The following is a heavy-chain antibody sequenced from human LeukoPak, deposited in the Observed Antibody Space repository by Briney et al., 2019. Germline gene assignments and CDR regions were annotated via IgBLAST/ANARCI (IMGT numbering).Heavy chain of an antibody. Sequence: ASVNVSCKASGYSFTGYYMHWVRQAPGQGLEWRGWINPNSGGTNYAQNFQGRVTMTRDTSISTAYMELSRLRSDDTALYYCARVWQYSRASGAFDSWGQVTMVT. CDR3: ARVWQYSRASGAFDS. CDR2: INPNSGGT. V-gene: IGHV1-2*02. CDR1: GYSFTGYY. J-gene: IGHJ3*02. D-gene: IGHD6-6*01.